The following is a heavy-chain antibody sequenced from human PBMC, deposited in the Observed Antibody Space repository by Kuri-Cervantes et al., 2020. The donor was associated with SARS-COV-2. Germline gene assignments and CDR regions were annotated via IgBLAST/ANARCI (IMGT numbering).Heavy chain of an antibody. V-gene: IGHV3-7*01. Sequence: GESLKISCAASGFTFSSYWMSWVRQAPGKGLEWVANIKQDGSEKYYVDSVKGRFTISRDNAKNSLYLQMNSLRAEDTAVYYCARGIYYDFWSGLLGDLFHYYYMDVWGKGTTVTVSS. CDR1: GFTFSSYW. J-gene: IGHJ6*03. CDR3: ARGIYYDFWSGLLGDLFHYYYMDV. D-gene: IGHD3-3*01. CDR2: IKQDGSEK.